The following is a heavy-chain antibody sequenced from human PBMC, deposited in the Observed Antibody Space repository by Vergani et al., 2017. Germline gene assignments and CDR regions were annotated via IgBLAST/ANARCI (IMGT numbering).Heavy chain of an antibody. CDR1: GGSISSYY. V-gene: IGHV4-4*07. D-gene: IGHD2-21*01. Sequence: QLQLQESGPGLVKPSETLSLTCTVSGGSISSYYWSWIRQPAGKGLEWIGRIYTSGSTNYNPSLKSRVTMSADASRGRFSLNLRSVTTSDTAVYYCVRVLHTSYILGAFDIWGQGIKVTVSS. CDR3: VRVLHTSYILGAFDI. CDR2: IYTSGST. J-gene: IGHJ3*02.